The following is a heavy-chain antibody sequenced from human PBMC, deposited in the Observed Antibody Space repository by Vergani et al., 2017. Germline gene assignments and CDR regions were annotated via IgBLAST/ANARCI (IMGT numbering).Heavy chain of an antibody. V-gene: IGHV3-53*04. J-gene: IGHJ6*02. Sequence: EVQLVESGGGLVQPGGSLRLSCAASGFTVSSNYMSWVRQAPGKGLEWVSVIYSGGSTYYADSVKGRFTISRHNSKNTLYLQMNSLRAEDTAVYYCARDSGASGWHLGYYYYCMDVWGQGTTVTVSS. D-gene: IGHD6-19*01. CDR3: ARDSGASGWHLGYYYYCMDV. CDR1: GFTVSSNY. CDR2: IYSGGST.